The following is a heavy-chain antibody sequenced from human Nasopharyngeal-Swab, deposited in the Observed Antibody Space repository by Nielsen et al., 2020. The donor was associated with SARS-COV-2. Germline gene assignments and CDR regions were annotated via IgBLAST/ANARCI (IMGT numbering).Heavy chain of an antibody. J-gene: IGHJ4*02. CDR2: IYYSGST. CDR3: ARGVVPHAGYDY. D-gene: IGHD2-8*01. Sequence: SETLSLTCTVSGGSISSGDYYWSWIRQPPGKGPEWIGYIYYSGSTYYNPSLKSRVTISVDTSKNQFSLKLSSVTAADTAVYYCARGVVPHAGYDYWGQGTLVTVSS. V-gene: IGHV4-30-4*01. CDR1: GGSISSGDYY.